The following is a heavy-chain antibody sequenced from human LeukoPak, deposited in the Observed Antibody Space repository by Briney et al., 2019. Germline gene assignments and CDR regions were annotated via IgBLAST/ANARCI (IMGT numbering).Heavy chain of an antibody. Sequence: ASVKVSCKASGYTFISDGISWVRQAPGQGLEWMGWISAYNGNTNYAQKLQGRVTMTTDTSTSTAYMELRSLRSDDTAVYYCVRDLPGYCSGGSCYSSDYWGQGTLVTVSS. V-gene: IGHV1-18*01. D-gene: IGHD2-15*01. CDR3: VRDLPGYCSGGSCYSSDY. J-gene: IGHJ4*02. CDR2: ISAYNGNT. CDR1: GYTFISDG.